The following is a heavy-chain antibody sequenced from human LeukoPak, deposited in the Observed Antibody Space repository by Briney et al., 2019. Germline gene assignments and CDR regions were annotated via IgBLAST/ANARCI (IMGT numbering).Heavy chain of an antibody. CDR3: ARDQISMVRGVISVYYYYYMDV. V-gene: IGHV3-48*03. J-gene: IGHJ6*03. D-gene: IGHD3-10*01. CDR1: GFTFSSYE. Sequence: GGSLRLSCAASGFTFSSYEMNWVRQAPGKGLEWVSYISSSGSTIYYADSVKGRFTISRDNAKNSLYLQMNSLRAEDTAVYYCARDQISMVRGVISVYYYYYMDVWGKGTTVTISS. CDR2: ISSSGSTI.